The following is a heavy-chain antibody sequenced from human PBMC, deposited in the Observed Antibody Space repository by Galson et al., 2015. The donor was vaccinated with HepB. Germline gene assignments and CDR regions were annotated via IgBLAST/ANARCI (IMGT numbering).Heavy chain of an antibody. CDR2: ISGSGGST. CDR3: AKDLPLYGDLTLGAFDI. V-gene: IGHV3-23*01. J-gene: IGHJ3*02. CDR1: GFTFSSYA. D-gene: IGHD4-17*01. Sequence: SLRLSCAASGFTFSSYAMSWVRQAPGKGLEWVSAISGSGGSTYYADSVKGRFTISRDNSKNTLYLQMNSLRAEDTAVYYCAKDLPLYGDLTLGAFDIWGQGTMFTVSS.